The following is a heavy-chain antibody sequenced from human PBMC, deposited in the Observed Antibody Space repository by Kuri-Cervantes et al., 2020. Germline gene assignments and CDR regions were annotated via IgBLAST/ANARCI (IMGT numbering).Heavy chain of an antibody. CDR3: VRAIAVAGAFDI. CDR1: GFTFSSYW. V-gene: IGHV3-74*01. CDR2: INSDGSST. Sequence: GESLKISCAASGFTFSSYWMHWVRQAPGKGLVWVSRINSDGSSTSYADSVKGRFTISRDNAKNTLYLQMNSLRAEDTAVYYCVRAIAVAGAFDIWGQGTMVTVSS. D-gene: IGHD6-19*01. J-gene: IGHJ3*02.